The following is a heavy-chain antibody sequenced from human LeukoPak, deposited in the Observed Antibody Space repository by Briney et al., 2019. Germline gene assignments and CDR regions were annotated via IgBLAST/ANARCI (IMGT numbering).Heavy chain of an antibody. CDR1: GYTFTGYY. D-gene: IGHD2-2*01. V-gene: IGHV1-2*02. Sequence: ASVKVSCKASGYTFTGYYMHWVRQAPGQGLEWMGWINPNSGGTNYAQKFQGRVTMTRDTSINTAYMELSRLRSDDTAVYYCARIRYCSSTSCYAGVHWFDPWGQGTLVTVSS. CDR2: INPNSGGT. J-gene: IGHJ5*02. CDR3: ARIRYCSSTSCYAGVHWFDP.